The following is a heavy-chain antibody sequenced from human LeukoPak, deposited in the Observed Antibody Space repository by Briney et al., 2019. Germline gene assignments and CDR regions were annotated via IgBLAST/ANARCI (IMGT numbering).Heavy chain of an antibody. CDR2: INPNSGGT. J-gene: IGHJ4*02. CDR1: GYTFTGYY. D-gene: IGHD3-10*01. V-gene: IGHV1-2*02. CDR3: ARVKRYYGSGSYHGMFDY. Sequence: ASVKVSCKASGYTFTGYYMHWVRQAPGQGLEWMGWINPNSGGTNYAQKFQGRVTMTTDTSTSTAYMELRSLRSDDTAVYYCARVKRYYGSGSYHGMFDYWGQGTLVTVSS.